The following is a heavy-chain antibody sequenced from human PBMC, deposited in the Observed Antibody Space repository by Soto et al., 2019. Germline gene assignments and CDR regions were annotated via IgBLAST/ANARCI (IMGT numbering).Heavy chain of an antibody. CDR1: GFTFSSYG. Sequence: GGSLRLSCAASGFTFSSYGMHWVRQAPGKGLEWVAVISYDGINKYYADSVKGRFTISRDNSKNTLYLQMNSLRAEDTAVYYFAKVYCGGDCYSPSPDWGQGTLVTVSS. CDR3: AKVYCGGDCYSPSPD. CDR2: ISYDGINK. J-gene: IGHJ4*02. D-gene: IGHD2-21*02. V-gene: IGHV3-30*18.